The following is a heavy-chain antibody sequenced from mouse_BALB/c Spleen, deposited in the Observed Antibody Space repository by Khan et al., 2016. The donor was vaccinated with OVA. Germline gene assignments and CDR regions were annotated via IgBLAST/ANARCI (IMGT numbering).Heavy chain of an antibody. CDR2: ITHSGET. J-gene: IGHJ1*01. CDR1: GFPITSGYY. D-gene: IGHD1-1*02. V-gene: IGHV12-3*02. CDR3: AGGICGYWYFDV. Sequence: QMQLQQSGPGLVKPSQSLFLACSITGFPITSGYYWIWIRQSPGKPLEWLGYITHSGETFYNPSLQSPISITRETSKNQFFLQLISVTTEDTAMYYCAGGICGYWYFDVWGAGTTVTVAS.